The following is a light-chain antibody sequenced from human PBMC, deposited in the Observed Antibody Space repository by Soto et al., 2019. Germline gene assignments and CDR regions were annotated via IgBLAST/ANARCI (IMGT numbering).Light chain of an antibody. V-gene: IGLV2-14*01. CDR1: SRDVGGYNY. Sequence: QSVLTEPASVSGSPGQSITISCTGTSRDVGGYNYVSWYQQHPGKAPKLMIYDVSNRPSGVSNRFSGSKSGNTASLTISGLQAEDEADYYCSSYTSSSYVVFGGGTKVTVL. CDR3: SSYTSSSYVV. J-gene: IGLJ2*01. CDR2: DVS.